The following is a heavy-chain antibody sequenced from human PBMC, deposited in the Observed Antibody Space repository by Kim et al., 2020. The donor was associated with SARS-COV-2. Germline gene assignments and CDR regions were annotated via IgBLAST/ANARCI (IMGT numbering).Heavy chain of an antibody. J-gene: IGHJ4*02. CDR1: GFTFSNAW. V-gene: IGHV3-15*01. CDR2: IKSKTAGGTT. Sequence: GGSLRLSCAASGFTFSNAWMSWVRQAPGKGLEWVGRIKSKTAGGTTDYAAPVKGRFTISRDDSKNTLYLQMNSVKTEDTAVYYCTTGLLPYSFDYWGQGTLVTVSS. CDR3: TTGLLPYSFDY. D-gene: IGHD2-15*01.